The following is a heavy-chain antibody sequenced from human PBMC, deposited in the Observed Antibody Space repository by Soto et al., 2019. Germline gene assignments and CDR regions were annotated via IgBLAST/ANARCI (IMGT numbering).Heavy chain of an antibody. D-gene: IGHD3-10*01. V-gene: IGHV1-18*01. Sequence: GASVKVSCKASGYTFTSYGISWVRQAPGQRLEWMGWISAYNGNTNYAQKLQGRVTITTDKSTSTAYMELSSLRSEDTAVYYCARGPLTYYYGSGRAYYMDVWGKGTTVTVSS. J-gene: IGHJ6*03. CDR2: ISAYNGNT. CDR1: GYTFTSYG. CDR3: ARGPLTYYYGSGRAYYMDV.